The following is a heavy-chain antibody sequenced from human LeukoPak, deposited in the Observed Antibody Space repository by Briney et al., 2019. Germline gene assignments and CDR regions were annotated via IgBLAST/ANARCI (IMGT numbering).Heavy chain of an antibody. V-gene: IGHV1-2*02. Sequence: ASVKVSCKASGYTFTDYSLHWVRQAPGQGLEWVGWMSPKSGGTSFAKKFQGRVALTRDTSISTAYIELNSLRSDDTAVYYCARVSLGAGSYCDHWGQGTVVTVSS. CDR1: GYTFTDYS. J-gene: IGHJ4*03. CDR3: ARVSLGAGSYCDH. CDR2: MSPKSGGT. D-gene: IGHD1-26*01.